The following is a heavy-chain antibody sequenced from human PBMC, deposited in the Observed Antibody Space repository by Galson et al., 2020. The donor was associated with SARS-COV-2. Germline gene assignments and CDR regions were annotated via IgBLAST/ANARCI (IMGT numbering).Heavy chain of an antibody. J-gene: IGHJ4*02. CDR2: ISYDGSNK. CDR1: GFTFSSYA. Sequence: GGSLRLSCAASGFTFSSYAMHWVRQAQGKGLEWVAVISYDGSNKYYADSVKGRFTISRDNSKNTLYLQMNSLRAEDTAVYYCARAPPDLRLRWFGASATYLDYWGQGTLVTVSS. V-gene: IGHV3-30*04. D-gene: IGHD3-10*01. CDR3: ARAPPDLRLRWFGASATYLDY.